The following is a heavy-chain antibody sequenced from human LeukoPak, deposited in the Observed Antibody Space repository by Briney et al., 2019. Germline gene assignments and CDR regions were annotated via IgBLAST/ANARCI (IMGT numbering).Heavy chain of an antibody. CDR1: GYTFTSYV. Sequence: ASVKVSCKASGYTFTSYVITWVRQPPEQGLEWMAWISAHNGKTNYAQNLQGRVTMTTYPSTSTAYMELSSLRSDDTAVYYCARDGPDYGDYVNFDYWGQGTLVTVSS. J-gene: IGHJ4*02. V-gene: IGHV1-18*01. CDR3: ARDGPDYGDYVNFDY. D-gene: IGHD4-17*01. CDR2: ISAHNGKT.